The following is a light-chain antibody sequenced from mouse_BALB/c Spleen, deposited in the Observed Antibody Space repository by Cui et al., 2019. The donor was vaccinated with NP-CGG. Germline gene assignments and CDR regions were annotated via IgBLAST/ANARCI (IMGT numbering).Light chain of an antibody. Sequence: QAVVTQESALTPSTGATVTLTCHSSTGAVTTSNYANWVQEKPDHLFTGLIGGTNNRAPGVPARFSGSLIGDKAALTITGAQTEDEAIYFCALWYSNHWVFGGGTKLTVL. CDR3: ALWYSNHWV. V-gene: IGLV1*01. CDR1: TGAVTTSNY. CDR2: GTN. J-gene: IGLJ1*01.